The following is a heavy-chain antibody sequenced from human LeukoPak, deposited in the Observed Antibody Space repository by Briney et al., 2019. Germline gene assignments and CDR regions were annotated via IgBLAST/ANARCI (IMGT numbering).Heavy chain of an antibody. J-gene: IGHJ5*02. CDR2: IIPIFGTA. D-gene: IGHD6-13*01. CDR1: GGTFSSYA. Sequence: TSVKVSCKASGGTFSSYAISWVRQAPGQGLEWMGRIIPIFGTANYAQKFQGRVTITTDESTSTAYMEPSSLRSEDTAVYYCAREGGSIYIAAAGYNWFDPWGQGTLVTVSS. CDR3: AREGGSIYIAAAGYNWFDP. V-gene: IGHV1-69*05.